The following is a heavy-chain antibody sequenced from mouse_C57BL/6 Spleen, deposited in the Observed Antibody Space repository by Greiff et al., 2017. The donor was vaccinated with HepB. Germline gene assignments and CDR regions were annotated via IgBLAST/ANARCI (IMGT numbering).Heavy chain of an antibody. CDR1: GFTFSDYY. CDR2: INYDGSST. J-gene: IGHJ4*01. CDR3: ARIEVGHYYAMDY. V-gene: IGHV5-16*01. D-gene: IGHD4-1*01. Sequence: EVKLMESEGGLVQPGSSMKLSCTASGFTFSDYYMAWVRQVPEKGLEWVANINYDGSSTYYLDSLKSRFIISRDNAKNILYLQMSSLKSEDTATYYCARIEVGHYYAMDYWGQGTSVTVSS.